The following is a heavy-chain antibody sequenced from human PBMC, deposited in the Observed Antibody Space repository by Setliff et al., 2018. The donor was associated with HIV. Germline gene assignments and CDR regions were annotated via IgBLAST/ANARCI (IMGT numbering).Heavy chain of an antibody. Sequence: PSETLSLTCAVYNESFNGYYWTWIRQTPDKGLEWIGEINHSGDSSYNPSLNSRVTISVDTPKNQFSLRLSSVTAADTAVYYCARRGDYYYDSSGAGGAFDIWGQGTMVTVSS. J-gene: IGHJ3*02. CDR2: INHSGDS. D-gene: IGHD3-22*01. CDR3: ARRGDYYYDSSGAGGAFDI. V-gene: IGHV4-34*01. CDR1: NESFNGYY.